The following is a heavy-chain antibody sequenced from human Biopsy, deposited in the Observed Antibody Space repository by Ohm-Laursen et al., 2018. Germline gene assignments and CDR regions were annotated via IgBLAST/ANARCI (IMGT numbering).Heavy chain of an antibody. CDR2: VFHSGIT. CDR1: GGSVSSNVHY. J-gene: IGHJ5*02. Sequence: SETLSLTCTVSGGSVSSNVHYWAWIRQPPGKGLECIGTVFHSGITFYNPSLKSRVTISIDTSKNQSSLNLSSVTAADTAVYYCARHPTGFWFDPWGQGTLVTVSS. CDR3: ARHPTGFWFDP. V-gene: IGHV4-39*01.